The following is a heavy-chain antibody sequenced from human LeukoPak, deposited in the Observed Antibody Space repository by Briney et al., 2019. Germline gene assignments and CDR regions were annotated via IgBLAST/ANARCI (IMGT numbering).Heavy chain of an antibody. Sequence: SETLSLTCTVSGGSISSSSYYWGWIRQPPGKGLEWIGSIYYSGSTYYNPSLKSRVTISVDTSKNQFSLKLSSVTAADTAVYYCARESQYYDYVWGSYRPIYYFDYWGQGTLVTVSS. D-gene: IGHD3-16*02. J-gene: IGHJ4*02. CDR1: GGSISSSSYY. CDR3: ARESQYYDYVWGSYRPIYYFDY. V-gene: IGHV4-39*01. CDR2: IYYSGST.